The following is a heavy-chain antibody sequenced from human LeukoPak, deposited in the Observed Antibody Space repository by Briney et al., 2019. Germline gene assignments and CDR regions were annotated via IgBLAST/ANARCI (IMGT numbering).Heavy chain of an antibody. V-gene: IGHV1-46*01. J-gene: IGHJ4*02. CDR3: ARGRFHYDTSGYSGFDY. D-gene: IGHD3-22*01. Sequence: ASVKVSCKASGYTFTSYYMHWVRQAPGQGLEWMGIINPSGGSTSYAQKFQGRVTMTRDTSTSTVYMELSSLRSEDTAVYYCARGRFHYDTSGYSGFDYWGQGTLVTVSS. CDR1: GYTFTSYY. CDR2: INPSGGST.